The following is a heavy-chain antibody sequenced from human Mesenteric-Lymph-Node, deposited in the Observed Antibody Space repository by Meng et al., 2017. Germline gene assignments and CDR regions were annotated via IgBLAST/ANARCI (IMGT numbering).Heavy chain of an antibody. CDR3: ARDLGRYYYDSSGYYPDY. CDR2: INPSGGST. D-gene: IGHD3-22*01. V-gene: IGHV1-46*01. Sequence: QVQVVPSGAEVKKPGASVKVSCKASGYTFTSYYMHWVRQAPGQGLEWMGIINPSGGSTSYAQKFQGRVTMTRDTSTSTVYMELSSLRSEDTAVYYCARDLGRYYYDSSGYYPDYWGQGTLVTVSS. CDR1: GYTFTSYY. J-gene: IGHJ4*02.